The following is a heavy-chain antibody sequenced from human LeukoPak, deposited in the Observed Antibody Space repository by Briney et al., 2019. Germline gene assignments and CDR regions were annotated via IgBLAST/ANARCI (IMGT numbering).Heavy chain of an antibody. D-gene: IGHD3-3*01. Sequence: GGSLRLSCAASGFTFSSYGMHWVRQAPGKGLEWVAVIWYDGSNKYYADSVKGRFTISRDNSKNTLYLQMNSLRAEDTAVYYCAKYGVLRFLEWLSDYWGQGTLVTVSS. V-gene: IGHV3-30*02. CDR2: IWYDGSNK. CDR1: GFTFSSYG. J-gene: IGHJ4*02. CDR3: AKYGVLRFLEWLSDY.